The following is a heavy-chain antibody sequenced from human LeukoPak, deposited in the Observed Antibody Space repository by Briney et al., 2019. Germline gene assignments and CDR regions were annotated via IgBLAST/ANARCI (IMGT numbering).Heavy chain of an antibody. CDR3: ARVDYYDSSGYCDY. CDR2: IYYSGST. D-gene: IGHD3-22*01. Sequence: SETLSLTCTVSGVSISSGDYYWSWIRQPPGKGLEWIGYIYYSGSTYYNPSLNSRVTISVDTSKNQFSLKLSSVTAADTAVYYCARVDYYDSSGYCDYWGQGTLVTVSS. CDR1: GVSISSGDYY. J-gene: IGHJ4*02. V-gene: IGHV4-30-4*01.